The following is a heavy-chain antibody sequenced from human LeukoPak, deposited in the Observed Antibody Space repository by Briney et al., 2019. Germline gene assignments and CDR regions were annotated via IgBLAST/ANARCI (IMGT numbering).Heavy chain of an antibody. CDR3: ARWSGSSSSWYPHRDY. CDR2: ISAYNGNT. CDR1: GYTFTIYG. D-gene: IGHD6-13*01. Sequence: ASVTVSFKASGYTFTIYGISWVRQAPGQGGGWVGWISAYNGNTNYSQKLQGRVTMTTDTSTSTAYMELRSLRSDDTAVYYCARWSGSSSSWYPHRDYWGQGTLVTVSS. V-gene: IGHV1-18*01. J-gene: IGHJ4*02.